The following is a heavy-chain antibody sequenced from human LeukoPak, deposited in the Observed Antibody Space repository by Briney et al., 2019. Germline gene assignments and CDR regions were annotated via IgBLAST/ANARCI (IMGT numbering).Heavy chain of an antibody. CDR3: ARGLVPGFLDY. Sequence: PGGSLRLSCAASGFTFSSSWMYWVRQAPGKGLVWVSRINSDESITTYADSVKARFTISRDNAKNTLYLQMNSLRAEDTAVYYCARGLVPGFLDYWGQGTPVTVSS. J-gene: IGHJ4*02. CDR1: GFTFSSSW. D-gene: IGHD4-11*01. CDR2: INSDESIT. V-gene: IGHV3-74*01.